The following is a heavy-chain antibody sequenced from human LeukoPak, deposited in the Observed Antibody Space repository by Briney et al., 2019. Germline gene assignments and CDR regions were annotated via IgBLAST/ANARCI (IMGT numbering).Heavy chain of an antibody. CDR3: ARAPPSSDYPPHYLDY. CDR1: GGTFSSYA. D-gene: IGHD4-17*01. CDR2: IIPIFGTA. Sequence: ASVKVSCKASGGTFSSYAISWVRQAPGQGLEWMGGIIPIFGTANYAQKFQGRVTITADKSTSTAYMELSSLRSEDTAVYYCARAPPSSDYPPHYLDYWGQGTLVTVSS. V-gene: IGHV1-69*06. J-gene: IGHJ4*02.